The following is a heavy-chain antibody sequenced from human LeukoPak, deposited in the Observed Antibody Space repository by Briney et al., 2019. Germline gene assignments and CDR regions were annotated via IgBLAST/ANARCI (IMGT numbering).Heavy chain of an antibody. V-gene: IGHV1-46*01. CDR3: ARDPALGYTSGWYNWFDP. J-gene: IGHJ5*02. CDR2: INPSGGNT. D-gene: IGHD6-19*01. Sequence: ASVKVSCKASGYTFTSYYMHWVRQAPGQGLEWMGIINPSGGNTNYAQKLQGRVTMTTDTSTSTAYMELRSLRSDDTAVYYCARDPALGYTSGWYNWFDPWGQGTLVTVSS. CDR1: GYTFTSYY.